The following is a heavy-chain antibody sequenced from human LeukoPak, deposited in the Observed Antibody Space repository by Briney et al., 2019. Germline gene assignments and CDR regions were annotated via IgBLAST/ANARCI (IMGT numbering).Heavy chain of an antibody. D-gene: IGHD4-17*01. CDR1: GGSVSSGSYY. Sequence: SETLSLTCTVSGGSVSSGSYYWSWIRQPPGKGREGIGYIYYSGSTNYNPSLKSRVTISIDTSKNQFSLKLTSVTAADTAVYYCARDGQDYGDYDYYYGIDVWGKGTTVTVSS. V-gene: IGHV4-61*01. J-gene: IGHJ6*04. CDR2: IYYSGST. CDR3: ARDGQDYGDYDYYYGIDV.